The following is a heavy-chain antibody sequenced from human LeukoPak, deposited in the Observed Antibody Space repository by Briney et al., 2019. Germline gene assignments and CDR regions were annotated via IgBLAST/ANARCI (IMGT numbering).Heavy chain of an antibody. D-gene: IGHD3-10*01. V-gene: IGHV3-7*01. CDR3: AKVPDYYGSGRYH. CDR1: GFTFSNYA. CDR2: IKQDGSEK. J-gene: IGHJ4*02. Sequence: GGSLRLSCAASGFTFSNYALRWVRQAPGKGLEWVANIKQDGSEKYYVDSVKGRFTISRDNAKNSLYQQMNSLRAEDTAVYYCAKVPDYYGSGRYHWGQGTLVTVSS.